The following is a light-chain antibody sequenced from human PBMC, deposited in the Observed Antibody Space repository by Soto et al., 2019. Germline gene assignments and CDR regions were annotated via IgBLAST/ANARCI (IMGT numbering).Light chain of an antibody. CDR1: QSISTY. V-gene: IGKV1-39*01. J-gene: IGKJ5*01. CDR2: DAS. CDR3: QQSYMDPIT. Sequence: DIQMTQSPSSLSASAGYRVTSTCRASQSISTYLNWYQKKPGKAPNLLIYDASRLQSGVPSRFSGSGGGTDFTLSISSVQPEDFATYFCQQSYMDPITFGQGTQLEI.